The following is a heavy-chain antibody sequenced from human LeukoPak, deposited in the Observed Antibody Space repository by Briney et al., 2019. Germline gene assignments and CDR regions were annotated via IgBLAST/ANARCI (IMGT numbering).Heavy chain of an antibody. Sequence: GASVKVSCKASGYTFTSYGISWVRQAPGQGLEWMGWISAYNGNTNYAQKLQGRVTITADESTSTAYMELSSLRSEDTAVYYCARGAAGELRFLEYYWGQGTLVTVSS. D-gene: IGHD3-3*01. CDR2: ISAYNGNT. CDR1: GYTFTSYG. V-gene: IGHV1-18*01. CDR3: ARGAAGELRFLEYY. J-gene: IGHJ4*02.